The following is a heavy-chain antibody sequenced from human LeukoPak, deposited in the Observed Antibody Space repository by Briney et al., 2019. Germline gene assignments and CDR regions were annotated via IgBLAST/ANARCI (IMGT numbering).Heavy chain of an antibody. CDR2: ISAYNGNT. D-gene: IGHD2-15*01. Sequence: GASVKVSCKASGYTFTSYGISWVRQAPGQGLEWMGWISAYNGNTNYAQKLQGRVTMTTDTSMSTAYMELRSLRYDDTAVYYCARDLGVDIVVVVAATPYVVDYWGQGTLVTVSS. CDR1: GYTFTSYG. CDR3: ARDLGVDIVVVVAATPYVVDY. V-gene: IGHV1-18*01. J-gene: IGHJ4*02.